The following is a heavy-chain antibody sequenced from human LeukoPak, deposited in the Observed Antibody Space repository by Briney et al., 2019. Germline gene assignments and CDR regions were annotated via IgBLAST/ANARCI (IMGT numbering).Heavy chain of an antibody. CDR1: GGSISSYY. D-gene: IGHD3-22*01. CDR2: IYTSGAT. J-gene: IGHJ4*02. CDR3: ARWYYYDSSAQMGFDY. V-gene: IGHV4-4*07. Sequence: PSETLSLTCTVSGGSISSYYWSWIRQPAGKGLEWIGRIYTSGATNYNPSLKSRVTMSVDTSKNQFSLKLSSVTAADTAVYYCARWYYYDSSAQMGFDYWGQGTLVTVSS.